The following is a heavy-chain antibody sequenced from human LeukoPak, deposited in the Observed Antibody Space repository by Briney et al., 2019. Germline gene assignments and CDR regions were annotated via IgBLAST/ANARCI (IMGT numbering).Heavy chain of an antibody. CDR2: INPNSGGT. V-gene: IGHV1-2*02. CDR1: GYTFTGYY. J-gene: IGHJ6*03. CDR3: ARDPSPYSNYVYYYMDV. Sequence: ASVKVSCKASGYTFTGYYMHWVRQAPGQGLEWMGCINPNSGGTNYAQKFQGRVTMTRDTSISTAYMELSRLRSDDTAVYYCARDPSPYSNYVYYYMDVWGKGTTVTISS. D-gene: IGHD4-11*01.